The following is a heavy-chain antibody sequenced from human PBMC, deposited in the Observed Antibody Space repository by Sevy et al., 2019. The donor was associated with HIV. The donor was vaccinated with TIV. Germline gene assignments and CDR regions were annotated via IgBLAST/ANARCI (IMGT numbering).Heavy chain of an antibody. CDR3: ARDVDSSGYYYGPY. CDR1: GYSISSGYY. V-gene: IGHV4-38-2*02. Sequence: SETLSLTCAVSGYSISSGYYWGWIRQPPGKGLEWIGSIYHSGSTYYNPSLKSRVTISVDTSKNQFSLKLSSVTAADTAVYYCARDVDSSGYYYGPYWGQGTLVTVSS. D-gene: IGHD3-22*01. J-gene: IGHJ4*02. CDR2: IYHSGST.